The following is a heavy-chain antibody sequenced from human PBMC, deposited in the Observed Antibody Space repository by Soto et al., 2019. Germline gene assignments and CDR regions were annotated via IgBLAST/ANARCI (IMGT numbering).Heavy chain of an antibody. Sequence: GASVKVSCKASGYTFTSYYMHWVRQAPGQGLEWMGIINPSGGSTSYAQKFQGRVTMTRDTSTSTVYMELSSLRSEDTAVYYCARGTPIPYYYDSSGYYRWPTEDYFDYWGQGTLVTVS. CDR1: GYTFTSYY. CDR3: ARGTPIPYYYDSSGYYRWPTEDYFDY. V-gene: IGHV1-46*01. CDR2: INPSGGST. J-gene: IGHJ4*02. D-gene: IGHD3-22*01.